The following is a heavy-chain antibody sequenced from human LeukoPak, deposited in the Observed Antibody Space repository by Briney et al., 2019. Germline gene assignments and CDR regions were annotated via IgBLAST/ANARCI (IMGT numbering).Heavy chain of an antibody. Sequence: GGFLRLSCAASGFTFSSYAMHWVRQAPGKGLEYVSAISSNGGSTYYANSVKGRFTISRDNSKNTLYLQMGSLRAEDMAVYYCARVSDCSSTLCYWYFDLWGRGTLVTVSS. V-gene: IGHV3-64*01. J-gene: IGHJ2*01. CDR3: ARVSDCSSTLCYWYFDL. CDR2: ISSNGGST. D-gene: IGHD2-2*01. CDR1: GFTFSSYA.